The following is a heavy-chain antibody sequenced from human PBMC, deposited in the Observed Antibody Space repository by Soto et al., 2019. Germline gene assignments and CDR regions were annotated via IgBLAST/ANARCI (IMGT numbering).Heavy chain of an antibody. CDR1: GFTFSSYG. CDR3: ARGGVPQQLVLPYYYYYYMDV. Sequence: GGSLRLSCAASGFTFSSYGMHWVRQAPGKGLEWVAVIWYDGSNKYYADSVKGRFTISRDNSKNTLYLQMNSLRAEDTAVYYCARGGVPQQLVLPYYYYYYMDVWGKGTTVTVSS. D-gene: IGHD6-6*01. CDR2: IWYDGSNK. J-gene: IGHJ6*03. V-gene: IGHV3-33*01.